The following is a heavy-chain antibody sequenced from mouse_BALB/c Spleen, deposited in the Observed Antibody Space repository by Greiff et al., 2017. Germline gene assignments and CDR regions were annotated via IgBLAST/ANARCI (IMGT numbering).Heavy chain of an antibody. D-gene: IGHD2-3*01. V-gene: IGHV1-87*01. CDR2: IYPGDGDT. CDR3: ARDDGNYWDYAMDY. Sequence: VQLKESGAELARPGASVKLSCKASGYTFTSYWMQWVKQRPGQGLEWIGAIYPGDGDTRYTQKFKGKATLTADKSSSTAYMQLSSLASEDSAVYYCARDDGNYWDYAMDYWGQGTSVTVSS. CDR1: GYTFTSYW. J-gene: IGHJ4*01.